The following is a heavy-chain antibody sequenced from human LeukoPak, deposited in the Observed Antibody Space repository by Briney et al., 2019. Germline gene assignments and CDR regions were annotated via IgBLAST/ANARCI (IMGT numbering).Heavy chain of an antibody. CDR2: VYNTGET. CDR3: TKDPDA. V-gene: IGHV3-66*01. J-gene: IGHJ5*01. CDR1: GFTVSNYY. Sequence: PGGSLRLSCAASGFTVSNYYMSWVRKAPGKGLEWVSVVYNTGETHHADSVKGRFTLSGDTSKNTLFLQMDSLRVEDTAVYYCTKDPDAWGHGTLVTVSS.